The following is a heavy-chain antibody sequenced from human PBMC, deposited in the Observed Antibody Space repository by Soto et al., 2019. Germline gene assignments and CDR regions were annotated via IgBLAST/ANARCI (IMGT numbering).Heavy chain of an antibody. CDR2: INHSGST. Sequence: SETLSLTCAVYGGSFSGYYWSWIRQPPGKGLEWIGEINHSGSTNYNPSLKSRVTISVDTSKNQFSLKLSSVTAADTAVYYCARDPSSGWYVDYWGQGTLVTVSS. CDR3: ARDPSSGWYVDY. J-gene: IGHJ4*02. D-gene: IGHD6-19*01. V-gene: IGHV4-34*01. CDR1: GGSFSGYY.